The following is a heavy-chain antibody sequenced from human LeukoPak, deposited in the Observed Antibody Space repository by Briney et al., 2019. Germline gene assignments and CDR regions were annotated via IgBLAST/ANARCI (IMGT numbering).Heavy chain of an antibody. Sequence: GGSLRLSCAASGFTFSSYAVSWVRQATGKGLEWVSSISSSGGNTYYAGSVRGRFTISRDNSKNTLYLQMSSLRAEDTAVYFCATQNTPFDYWGQGILVTVSS. D-gene: IGHD2-15*01. CDR3: ATQNTPFDY. CDR2: ISSSGGNT. V-gene: IGHV3-23*01. CDR1: GFTFSSYA. J-gene: IGHJ4*02.